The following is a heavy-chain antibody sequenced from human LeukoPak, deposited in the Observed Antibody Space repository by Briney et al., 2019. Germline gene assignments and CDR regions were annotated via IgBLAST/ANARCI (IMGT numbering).Heavy chain of an antibody. CDR2: IYYSGST. J-gene: IGHJ4*02. D-gene: IGHD1-26*01. CDR1: GGSISSSSYY. CDR3: ARHVVVGAIVDY. Sequence: PSETLSLTCTVSGGSISSSSYYWGWIRQHPGKGLEWIGSIYYSGSTYYNPSLKSRVTISVDTSKNQFSLKLSSVTAADTAVYYCARHVVVGAIVDYWGQGTLVTVSS. V-gene: IGHV4-39*01.